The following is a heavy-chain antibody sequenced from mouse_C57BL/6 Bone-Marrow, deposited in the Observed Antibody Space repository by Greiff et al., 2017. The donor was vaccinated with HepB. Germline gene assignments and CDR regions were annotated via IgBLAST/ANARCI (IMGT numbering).Heavy chain of an antibody. CDR1: GYSITSDY. V-gene: IGHV3-8*01. J-gene: IGHJ1*03. CDR3: AKGEYFDV. CDR2: ISYSGST. Sequence: VQLQQSGPGLAKPSPSLSLSCSATGYSITSDYWNWIRQFPGNKLEYMGYISYSGSTYYNPSLKSRISITPVTTKNQYYLMLNSVTTEDTATYYCAKGEYFDVWGTGTTVTVSS.